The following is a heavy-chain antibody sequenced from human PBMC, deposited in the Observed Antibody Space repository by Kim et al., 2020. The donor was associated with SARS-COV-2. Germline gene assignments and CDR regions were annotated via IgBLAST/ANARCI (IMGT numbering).Heavy chain of an antibody. CDR2: STI. D-gene: IGHD6-13*01. V-gene: IGHV3-48*02. Sequence: STIYYADSVKGRFTISRDNAKNSLYLQMNSLRDEDTAVYYCARDSRLDVWGKGTTVTVSS. J-gene: IGHJ6*04. CDR3: ARDSRLDV.